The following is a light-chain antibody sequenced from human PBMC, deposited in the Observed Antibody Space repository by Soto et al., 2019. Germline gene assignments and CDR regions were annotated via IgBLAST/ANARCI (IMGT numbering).Light chain of an antibody. CDR1: SSDVGGYNY. CDR2: EVS. V-gene: IGLV2-14*01. J-gene: IGLJ1*01. Sequence: QSALTQPASVSGSPGQSITISFTATSSDVGGYNYVSWYQQHPGKAPKLMIYEVSHRPSGVSNRFSGSKSGNTASLTISGLQAEDEADYYCSSYTSSSTLYVFGTGTKLTVL. CDR3: SSYTSSSTLYV.